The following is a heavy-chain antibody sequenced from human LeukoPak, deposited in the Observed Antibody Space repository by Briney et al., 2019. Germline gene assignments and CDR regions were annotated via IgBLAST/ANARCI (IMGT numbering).Heavy chain of an antibody. D-gene: IGHD1-26*01. Sequence: GGSLRLSCAASGFTFSSYEMNWVRQAPGKGLEWVSYISSSGSTIYYADSVKGRFTISRDNAKNSLYLQMNSLRAEDTALYYCAKSDRGAVGANPGGFDYWGQGTLVTVSS. CDR2: ISSSGSTI. J-gene: IGHJ4*02. V-gene: IGHV3-48*03. CDR1: GFTFSSYE. CDR3: AKSDRGAVGANPGGFDY.